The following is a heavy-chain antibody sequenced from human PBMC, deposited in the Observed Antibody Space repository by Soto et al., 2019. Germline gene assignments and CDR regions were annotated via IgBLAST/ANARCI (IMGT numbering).Heavy chain of an antibody. D-gene: IGHD3-22*01. V-gene: IGHV4-4*02. Sequence: TSETLSLTCAVSGGSISSSYWWTWVRQAPGKGLQWIGKIYYSGSTNYNPSLKSRVTISVDTSNNQFSLKLSSVTAADTAVYYCARLPRKYYYDSSGLGAFDIWGQGTMVTVSS. CDR3: ARLPRKYYYDSSGLGAFDI. CDR2: IYYSGST. J-gene: IGHJ3*02. CDR1: GGSISSSYW.